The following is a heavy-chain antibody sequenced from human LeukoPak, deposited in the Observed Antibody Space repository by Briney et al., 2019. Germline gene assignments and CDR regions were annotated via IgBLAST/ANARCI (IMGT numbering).Heavy chain of an antibody. J-gene: IGHJ3*02. Sequence: SETLSLTCAVSGGSISNSNWWRWVRQPPGKGLEWFGEIYHSGSTNYNPSLKSRVTISVDKSKNQFSLKLSSVTAADTAVYYCASTYYDSSGYYYGGFDIWGQGTMVTVSS. CDR2: IYHSGST. V-gene: IGHV4-4*02. CDR3: ASTYYDSSGYYYGGFDI. CDR1: GGSISNSNW. D-gene: IGHD3-22*01.